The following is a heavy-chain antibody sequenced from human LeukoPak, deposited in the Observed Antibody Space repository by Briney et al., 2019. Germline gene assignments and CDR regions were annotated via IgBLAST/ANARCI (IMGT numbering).Heavy chain of an antibody. CDR2: LNSDGSST. CDR1: GFTFSNYW. D-gene: IGHD4-17*01. CDR3: ARGRYYFDY. Sequence: GGALRLSCAASGFTFSNYWMHWVRQAPGKGLVWVSRLNSDGSSTSYADSVKGRFTISRDNAKNTLYLQMNNLRAEDTAVYYCARGRYYFDYWGQGTLVTVSS. J-gene: IGHJ4*02. V-gene: IGHV3-74*01.